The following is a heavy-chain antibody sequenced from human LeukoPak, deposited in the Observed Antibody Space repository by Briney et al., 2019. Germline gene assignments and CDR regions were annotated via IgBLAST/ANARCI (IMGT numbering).Heavy chain of an antibody. CDR1: GGSINSGLYY. D-gene: IGHD4-23*01. V-gene: IGHV4-39*07. J-gene: IGHJ1*01. Sequence: SETLSLTCTVSGGSINSGLYYWGWIRQPPGKGLEWIGRMSYSGSTDYNPSLKSRVTISIDTSKNQFSLKLSSVTAADTAVYYCARYLDYGGNSRVFQHWGQGTLVTVSS. CDR2: MSYSGST. CDR3: ARYLDYGGNSRVFQH.